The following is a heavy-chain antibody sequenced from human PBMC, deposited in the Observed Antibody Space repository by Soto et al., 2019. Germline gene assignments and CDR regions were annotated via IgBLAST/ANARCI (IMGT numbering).Heavy chain of an antibody. CDR2: IVVGSGNT. D-gene: IGHD6-19*01. CDR1: GFTFTSSA. CDR3: AAGSGWLRGGCDAFDI. J-gene: IGHJ3*02. V-gene: IGHV1-58*01. Sequence: ASVKVSCKASGFTFTSSAVQWVRQARGQRLEWIGWIVVGSGNTNYAQKFQERVTITRDMSTSTAYMELSSLRSEDTAVYYCAAGSGWLRGGCDAFDIWGQGTMVTVSS.